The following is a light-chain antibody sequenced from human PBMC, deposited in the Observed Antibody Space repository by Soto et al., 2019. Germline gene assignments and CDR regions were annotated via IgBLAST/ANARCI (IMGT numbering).Light chain of an antibody. V-gene: IGKV3-11*01. Sequence: EIVLTQSPATLSLSPGERAILSCRASQSVSSYLAWYQQKPGQAPRLLIYDASNRATGIPARFSGSGSGTDFTLTISSLEPEDFAVYYCQQRSNWPRALTFGGGTKVEIK. CDR2: DAS. CDR1: QSVSSY. CDR3: QQRSNWPRALT. J-gene: IGKJ4*01.